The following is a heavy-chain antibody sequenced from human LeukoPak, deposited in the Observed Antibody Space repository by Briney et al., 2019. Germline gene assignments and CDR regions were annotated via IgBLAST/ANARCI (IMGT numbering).Heavy chain of an antibody. V-gene: IGHV3-23*01. Sequence: GGSLILSCAASGFTFSSYAMSWVRQAPGKGLEWVSAISGSGGSTYYADSVKGRFTISRDNSKNTLYLQMNSLRAEDTAVYYCAKDDGVYCSSTSCWDDAFDVWGRGTMVTVSS. CDR2: ISGSGGST. J-gene: IGHJ3*01. D-gene: IGHD2-2*01. CDR1: GFTFSSYA. CDR3: AKDDGVYCSSTSCWDDAFDV.